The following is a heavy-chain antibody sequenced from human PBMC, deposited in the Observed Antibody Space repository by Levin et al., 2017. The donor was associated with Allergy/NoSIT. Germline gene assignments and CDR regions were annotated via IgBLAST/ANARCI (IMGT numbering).Heavy chain of an antibody. J-gene: IGHJ4*02. CDR2: IYPGDSDT. CDR1: GHSFTTYW. Sequence: GESLKISCKGSGHSFTTYWIAWVRQMPGKGLEWVGIIYPGDSDTRYSPSFQGQVNISADKSISTAYLQWSSLKASDSAMYYCARLASDYYDSILLGSLDYWGQGTLVTVSS. V-gene: IGHV5-51*01. CDR3: ARLASDYYDSILLGSLDY. D-gene: IGHD3-22*01.